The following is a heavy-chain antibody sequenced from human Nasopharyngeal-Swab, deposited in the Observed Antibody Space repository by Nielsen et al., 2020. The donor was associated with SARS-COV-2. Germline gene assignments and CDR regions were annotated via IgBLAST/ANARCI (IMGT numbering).Heavy chain of an antibody. CDR2: INTNTGNP. Sequence: ASVKVSCKAAGYTFTSYSMNWVRQAPGQGLEGMGWINTNTGNPTYAQGFTGRFVFSLDTSVSTAYLQISSLKAEDTAVYYCARDLSTYYDILTGYYGCFDYWGQGTLVTVSS. J-gene: IGHJ4*02. D-gene: IGHD3-9*01. CDR3: ARDLSTYYDILTGYYGCFDY. CDR1: GYTFTSYS. V-gene: IGHV7-4-1*02.